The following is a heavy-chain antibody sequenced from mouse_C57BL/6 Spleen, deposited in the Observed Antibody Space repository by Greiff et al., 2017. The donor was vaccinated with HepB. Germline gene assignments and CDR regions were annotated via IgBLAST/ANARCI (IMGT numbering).Heavy chain of an antibody. CDR1: GFNIKDYY. J-gene: IGHJ3*01. Sequence: EVNLVESGAELVKPGASVKLSCTASGFNIKDYYMHWVKQRTEQGLEWIGRIDPEDGETKYAPKFQGKATITADTSSNTAYLQLSSLTSEDTAVYYCAVYSNYVNWFAYWGQGTLVTVSA. CDR3: AVYSNYVNWFAY. CDR2: IDPEDGET. D-gene: IGHD2-5*01. V-gene: IGHV14-2*01.